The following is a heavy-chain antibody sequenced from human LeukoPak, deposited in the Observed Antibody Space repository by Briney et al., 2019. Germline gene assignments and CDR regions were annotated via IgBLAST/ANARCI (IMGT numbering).Heavy chain of an antibody. D-gene: IGHD5-18*01. CDR1: GGSISSSSYY. V-gene: IGHV4-39*07. CDR3: ARDESGYTYAFDY. Sequence: SETLSLTCTVSGGSISSSSYYWGWIRQPPGKGLEWIGSIYYSGSTYYNPSLKSRVTISVDTSKNQFSLKLSSVTAADTAVYYCARDESGYTYAFDYWGQGTLVTVSS. CDR2: IYYSGST. J-gene: IGHJ4*02.